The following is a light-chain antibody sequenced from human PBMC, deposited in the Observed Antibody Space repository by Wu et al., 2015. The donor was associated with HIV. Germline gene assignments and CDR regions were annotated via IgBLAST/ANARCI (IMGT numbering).Light chain of an antibody. CDR2: GTS. CDR1: QYVSTYY. V-gene: IGKV3D-20*02. Sequence: EIVLTQSPGTLSLSPGDRATLSCRASQYVSTYYLTWYQQKPGQAPRLLIYGTSRRATGIPDRFSGGGSGTDFTLTVSSLEPEDFAVYYCQQRSSWPQTFGPGDRSWRIK. J-gene: IGKJ2*01. CDR3: QQRSSWPQT.